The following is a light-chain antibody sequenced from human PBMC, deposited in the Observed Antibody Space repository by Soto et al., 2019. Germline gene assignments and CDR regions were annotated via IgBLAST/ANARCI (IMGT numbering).Light chain of an antibody. J-gene: IGKJ3*01. Sequence: EIVLTQSPGTLSVSPGERTTLSCRASQVVVTAYIHWYQHKHGQAPRLLISGASTRASGIPDRFSGSGVGTDFTLTINRLEPEDCAVYYCLLFRGSPTFGPGSSVHI. CDR3: LLFRGSPT. V-gene: IGKV3-20*01. CDR1: QVVVTAY. CDR2: GAS.